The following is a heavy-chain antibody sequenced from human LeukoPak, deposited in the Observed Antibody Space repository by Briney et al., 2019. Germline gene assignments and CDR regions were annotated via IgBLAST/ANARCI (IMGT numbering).Heavy chain of an antibody. CDR1: GFTFSNAW. Sequence: PGGSLRLSGAASGFTFSNAWMSWVRQAPGKGLEWVGRIKSKTDGGTTDYAAPVKGRFTISRDDSKNTLYLQMNSLKTEDTAVYYCTTDVNYVWGSFWFDPWGQGTLVTVSS. J-gene: IGHJ5*02. CDR2: IKSKTDGGTT. V-gene: IGHV3-15*01. D-gene: IGHD3-16*01. CDR3: TTDVNYVWGSFWFDP.